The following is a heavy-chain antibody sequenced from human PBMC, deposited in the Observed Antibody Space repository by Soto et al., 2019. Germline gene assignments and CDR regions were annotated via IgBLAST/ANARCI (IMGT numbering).Heavy chain of an antibody. J-gene: IGHJ4*02. CDR3: AAYRDSSGLRRYDY. CDR1: DFILSDAW. CDR2: IKSKAHGGTT. V-gene: IGHV3-15*07. Sequence: EVQLEESGGGLIKPGESLTLSCAASDFILSDAWMKWVRQAPGKGLEWVGRIKSKAHGGTTEYSAPLKGRFTILRDDNTNTPYLQKISLQTEDTAMYYCAAYRDSSGLRRYDYWGQGALVTVSS. D-gene: IGHD3-22*01.